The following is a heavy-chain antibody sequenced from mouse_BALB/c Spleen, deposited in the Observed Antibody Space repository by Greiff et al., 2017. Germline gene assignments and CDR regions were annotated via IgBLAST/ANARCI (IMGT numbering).Heavy chain of an antibody. J-gene: IGHJ3*01. Sequence: VQLKESGPGLVAPSQSLSITCTVSGFSLTSYGVHWVRQPPGKGLEWLGVIWAGGSTNYNSALMSRLSISKDNSKSQVFLKMNSLQTDDTAMYYCARNWDGRFAYWGQGTLVTVSA. D-gene: IGHD4-1*01. CDR1: GFSLTSYG. CDR2: IWAGGST. V-gene: IGHV2-9*02. CDR3: ARNWDGRFAY.